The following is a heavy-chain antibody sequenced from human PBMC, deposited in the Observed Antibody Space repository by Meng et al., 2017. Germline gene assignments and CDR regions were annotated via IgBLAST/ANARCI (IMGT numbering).Heavy chain of an antibody. CDR2: INRSGST. CDR3: AREIAVAAHYYWYFDL. D-gene: IGHD6-19*01. V-gene: IGHV4-34*01. Sequence: QVHLHTWGPGLFKPSGTLSFTVAVYVGSFSGYYWGWIRQPPGKGLEWIGEINRSGSTNYNPSLKSRVTISVDTSKNQFSLKLNSVTAADTAVYYCAREIAVAAHYYWYFDLWGRGTLVTVSS. CDR1: VGSFSGYY. J-gene: IGHJ2*01.